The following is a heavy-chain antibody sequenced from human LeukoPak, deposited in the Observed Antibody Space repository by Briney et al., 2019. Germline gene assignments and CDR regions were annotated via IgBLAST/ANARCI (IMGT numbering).Heavy chain of an antibody. CDR1: GYTFTSYY. D-gene: IGHD6-13*01. J-gene: IGHJ4*02. CDR2: INPSGGST. V-gene: IGHV1-46*01. CDR3: ARDDGWAAVYDY. Sequence: GASVKVSCKASGYTFTSYYMHWVRQAPGQGLEWMGIINPSGGSTSCAQKFQGRVTMTRDMSTSTVYMELSSLRSEDTAVYYCARDDGWAAVYDYWGQGTLVTVSS.